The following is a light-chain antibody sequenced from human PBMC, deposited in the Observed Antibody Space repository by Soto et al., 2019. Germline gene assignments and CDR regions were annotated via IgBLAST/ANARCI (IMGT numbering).Light chain of an antibody. CDR3: SSYTISSPHWV. V-gene: IGLV2-14*01. CDR1: SSDVGGYNY. J-gene: IGLJ3*02. Sequence: QSALTQPASVSGSPGQSITISCTGASSDVGGYNYVSWYQQHPGKAPKLMIYEVSNRPSGVSNRFSGSKSGNTASLTISGLQAEDEADYYCSSYTISSPHWVFGGGTKLTVL. CDR2: EVS.